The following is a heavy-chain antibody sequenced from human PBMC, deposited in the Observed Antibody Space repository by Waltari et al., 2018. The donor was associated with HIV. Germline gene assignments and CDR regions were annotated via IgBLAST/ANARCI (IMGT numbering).Heavy chain of an antibody. Sequence: EVQLVESGGGLVKPGVSLKLSCAASRFTFRVPSFCWVRQAPGKGLECVGRIKSKSHGGTTDYAAPVKGRFTISRDDSKDTLYLQMNSLKTEDTAVYYCTTSMGGSYYGRDYWGQGTLVTVSS. CDR3: TTSMGGSYYGRDY. CDR2: IKSKSHGGTT. CDR1: RFTFRVPS. J-gene: IGHJ4*02. D-gene: IGHD1-26*01. V-gene: IGHV3-15*01.